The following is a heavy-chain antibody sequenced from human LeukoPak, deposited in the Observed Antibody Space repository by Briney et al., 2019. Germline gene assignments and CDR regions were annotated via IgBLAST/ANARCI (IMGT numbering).Heavy chain of an antibody. CDR3: AREIAVAVDYYGMDV. D-gene: IGHD6-19*01. Sequence: ASVKVSCKASGYTFTGYYMHWVRQAPGQGLEWMGWINPNSGGTNYAQKFQGRVTMTRDTSISTAYMELSRLRSDDTAVYYCAREIAVAVDYYGMDVCGQGTTVTVSS. V-gene: IGHV1-2*02. J-gene: IGHJ6*02. CDR1: GYTFTGYY. CDR2: INPNSGGT.